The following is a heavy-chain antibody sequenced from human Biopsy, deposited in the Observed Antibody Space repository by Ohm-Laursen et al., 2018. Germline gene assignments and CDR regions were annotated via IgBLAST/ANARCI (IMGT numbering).Heavy chain of an antibody. CDR1: DGSINSYY. V-gene: IGHV4-59*01. CDR3: ARGSSYGYDFDY. CDR2: IYYSGST. Sequence: SQTLSLTCTVSDGSINSYYWNWIRRPPGKRLEWIGNIYYSGSTNFNPSLKSRVTISVDTSKNQFSLKLSSETAADTAVYFCARGSSYGYDFDYWGQGTLVAVSS. J-gene: IGHJ4*02. D-gene: IGHD5-18*01.